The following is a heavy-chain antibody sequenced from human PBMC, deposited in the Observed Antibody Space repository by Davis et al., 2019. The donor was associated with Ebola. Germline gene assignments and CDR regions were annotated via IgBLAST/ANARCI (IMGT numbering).Heavy chain of an antibody. CDR3: ARQTYSGSGSGFDP. CDR2: VYYSGTT. Sequence: SETLSLTCAVYGGSFSGYYWGWVRQPPGKGLEWVETVYYSGTTYYNPSLKSRLAISVDTSRNQFSLRLRSVTATDTAVYYCARQTYSGSGSGFDPWGPGTLATVSS. D-gene: IGHD3-10*01. J-gene: IGHJ5*02. CDR1: GGSFSGYY. V-gene: IGHV4-34*01.